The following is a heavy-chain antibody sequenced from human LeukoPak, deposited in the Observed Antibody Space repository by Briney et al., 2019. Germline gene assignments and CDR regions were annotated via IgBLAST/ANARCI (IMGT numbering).Heavy chain of an antibody. Sequence: GGSLRLSCAASGFTFSSYAMSWVRQAPGKGLEWVSAISGSGGNTYYADSVKGRFTISRDNSKNTLYLQMNSLRAEDTAVYYCAKDRYSSGWYDEGDAFDIWGQGTMVTVSS. CDR3: AKDRYSSGWYDEGDAFDI. V-gene: IGHV3-23*01. J-gene: IGHJ3*02. D-gene: IGHD6-19*01. CDR1: GFTFSSYA. CDR2: ISGSGGNT.